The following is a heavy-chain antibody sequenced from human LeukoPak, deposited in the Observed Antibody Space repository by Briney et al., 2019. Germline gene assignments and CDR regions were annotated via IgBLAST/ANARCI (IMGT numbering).Heavy chain of an antibody. V-gene: IGHV3-66*01. D-gene: IGHD1-26*01. CDR3: ARGGSWWDPWNL. J-gene: IGHJ3*01. CDR2: IYSGGST. Sequence: PGGSLRLSCLASGFSFSSHAMNWVRQAPGKGLEWVSVIYSGGSTYYADSVKGRFTISRDNSKNTLYLQMNSLRAEDTAVYYCARGGSWWDPWNLWGQGTMVTVSS. CDR1: GFSFSSHA.